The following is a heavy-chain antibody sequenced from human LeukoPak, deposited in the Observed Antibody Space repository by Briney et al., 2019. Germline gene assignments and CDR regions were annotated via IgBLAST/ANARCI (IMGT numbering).Heavy chain of an antibody. CDR2: TYYGPKWYN. V-gene: IGHV6-1*01. Sequence: SQTLSLTYAISGDSVSSNSAAWNWLRQSPSSGLEWLGRTYYGPKWYNDYGVSVKSRITINADTSKNQFSLQLNSVTPEDTAVYYCARGKWNHYGMDVWGQGTTVTVSS. CDR3: ARGKWNHYGMDV. CDR1: GDSVSSNSAA. D-gene: IGHD1-1*01. J-gene: IGHJ6*02.